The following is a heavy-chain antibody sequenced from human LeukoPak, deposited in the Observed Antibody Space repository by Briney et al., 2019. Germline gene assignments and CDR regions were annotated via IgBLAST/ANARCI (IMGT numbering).Heavy chain of an antibody. CDR3: XXHPPDSGSAHYFDY. V-gene: IGHV3-66*01. J-gene: IGHJ4*02. CDR2: IYKVGTI. Sequence: GGSLRLSCAASGLTVSSSYMSWVRQAPGKGLEWVSVIYKVGTIYYADSVKGRFTISRDNSKNTLFLQMNSLRAEDTAVYYCXXHPPDSGSAHYFDYWGQGTLVTVSS. D-gene: IGHD1-26*01. CDR1: GLTVSSSY.